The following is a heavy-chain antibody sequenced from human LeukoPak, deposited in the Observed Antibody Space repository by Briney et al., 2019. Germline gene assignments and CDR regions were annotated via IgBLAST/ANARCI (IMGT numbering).Heavy chain of an antibody. CDR3: ARGPGGSGSFSTFDY. J-gene: IGHJ4*02. Sequence: ASVNVSCKASGGTFSSYAISWVRQAPGQGLEWMGGIIPIFGTANYAQKFQGRVTITADEPTSTAYMELSSLRSEDTAVYYCARGPGGSGSFSTFDYWGQGTLVTVSS. V-gene: IGHV1-69*13. CDR2: IIPIFGTA. CDR1: GGTFSSYA. D-gene: IGHD1-26*01.